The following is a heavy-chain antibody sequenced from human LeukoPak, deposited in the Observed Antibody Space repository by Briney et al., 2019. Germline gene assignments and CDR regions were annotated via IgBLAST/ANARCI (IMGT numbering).Heavy chain of an antibody. CDR1: GFTFKIYT. J-gene: IGHJ4*02. Sequence: GGSLRLSCAAFGFTFKIYTMNWVRQAPGKGLEWLSSISYSGDNRGGNTYYADSVRGRFSISRDNSKNTLYLQMNSLRAEDTAVYYCAKAGPNIVVVPAAYYFDYWGQGTLVTVSS. CDR3: AKAGPNIVVVPAAYYFDY. V-gene: IGHV3-23*01. CDR2: ISYSGDNRGGNT. D-gene: IGHD2-2*01.